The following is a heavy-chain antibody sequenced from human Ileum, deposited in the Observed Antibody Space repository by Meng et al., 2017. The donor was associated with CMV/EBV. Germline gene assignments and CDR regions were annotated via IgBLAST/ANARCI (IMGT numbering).Heavy chain of an antibody. CDR2: IYYSGSP. Sequence: QVQLPGSGPGMVKPSPTMSLTCTVSGGSITSGNYYWSWIRQPPGRGLEWIGYIYYSGSPYYKPSLKSRVTISLDTSKNQFSLNLRSVTATDSAVYYCVRQVVAASFDYWGQGALVTVSS. D-gene: IGHD2-15*01. CDR3: VRQVVAASFDY. J-gene: IGHJ4*02. CDR1: GGSITSGNYY. V-gene: IGHV4-30-4*08.